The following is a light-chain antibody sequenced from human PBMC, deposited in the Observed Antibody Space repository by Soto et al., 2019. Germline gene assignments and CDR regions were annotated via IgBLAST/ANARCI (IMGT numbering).Light chain of an antibody. CDR3: CSYATTTL. J-gene: IGLJ2*01. CDR1: SSDVGSYDL. V-gene: IGLV2-23*02. CDR2: EVS. Sequence: QSALTQPASVSGSPGQSITISCTGTSSDVGSYDLVSWYQQHPGNAPKLMIYEVSKRPSGVSDRFSGSKSGNTASLTISGLQDDDEADYYCCSYATTTLFGGGTQLTVL.